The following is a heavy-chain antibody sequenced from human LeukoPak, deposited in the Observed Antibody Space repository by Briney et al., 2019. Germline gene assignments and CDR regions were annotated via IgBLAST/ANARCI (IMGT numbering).Heavy chain of an antibody. CDR1: GFTFSSYW. J-gene: IGHJ6*02. Sequence: GALRLSCVVSGFTFSSYWMSWVRQAPGKGLEWVANINRDGSERYYVDSVKGRFTISRDDAKSSLYLQMNSLRAEDTAVYYCARRNAMDVWGQGTTVIVFS. V-gene: IGHV3-7*03. CDR3: ARRNAMDV. CDR2: INRDGSER.